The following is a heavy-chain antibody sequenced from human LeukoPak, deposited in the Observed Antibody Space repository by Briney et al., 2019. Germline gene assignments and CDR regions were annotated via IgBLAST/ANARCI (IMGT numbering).Heavy chain of an antibody. Sequence: GASVKVSCKASGYTFTSYGISWVRQAPGQGLEWMGWISAYNGNTNYAQKFQGRVTMTTDTSTSTAYMELRSLRSDDTAVYYCARSQNPLEWLPGGDYMDVWGKGTPVTVSS. CDR2: ISAYNGNT. D-gene: IGHD3-3*01. J-gene: IGHJ6*03. CDR1: GYTFTSYG. CDR3: ARSQNPLEWLPGGDYMDV. V-gene: IGHV1-18*01.